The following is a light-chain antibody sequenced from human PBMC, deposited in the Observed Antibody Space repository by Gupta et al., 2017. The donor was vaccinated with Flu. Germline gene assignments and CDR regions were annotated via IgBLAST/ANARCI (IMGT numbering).Light chain of an antibody. CDR3: QQYGSSAT. Sequence: EIVLTQSPGTLSLSSGERATLSCRASQSVSSSYLAWYQQKPGQAPRLLIYGASSRATGIPDRFSGSGSGTDFTLTISRLEPEDFAVYYCQQYGSSATFGQGTKVEIK. CDR1: QSVSSSY. J-gene: IGKJ1*01. V-gene: IGKV3-20*01. CDR2: GAS.